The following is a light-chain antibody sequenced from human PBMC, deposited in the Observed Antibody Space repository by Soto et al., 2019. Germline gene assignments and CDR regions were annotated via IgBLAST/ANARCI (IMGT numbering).Light chain of an antibody. CDR3: QQYYSYPCT. J-gene: IGKJ3*01. CDR1: QDITAY. CDR2: DAS. V-gene: IGKV1-33*01. Sequence: DIQMTQSPSSLSASVGDRVTITCQASQDITAYLNWYQQKPGQAPKLLIFDASNLETGVSSRFSGSGSGTDFTLTISCLQSEDFATYYCQQYYSYPCTFGPGTKVDIK.